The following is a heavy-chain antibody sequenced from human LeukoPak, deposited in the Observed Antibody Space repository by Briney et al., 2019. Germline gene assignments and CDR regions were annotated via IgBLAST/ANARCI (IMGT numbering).Heavy chain of an antibody. Sequence: SETLSLTCTVSGVSISSTNYYWGWIRQPPGEGLEWIGSIYYSGSTYYNPSLKSRVTISVDTSKNQFSLKLSSVTAADTAVYYCARGVPSYSSSSVYWGQGTLVTVSS. J-gene: IGHJ4*02. D-gene: IGHD6-6*01. CDR3: ARGVPSYSSSSVY. V-gene: IGHV4-39*07. CDR1: GVSISSTNYY. CDR2: IYYSGST.